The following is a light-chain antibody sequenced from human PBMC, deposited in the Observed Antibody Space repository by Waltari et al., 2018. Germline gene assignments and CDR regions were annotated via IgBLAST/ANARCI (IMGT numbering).Light chain of an antibody. CDR1: QSISLSH. J-gene: IGKJ3*01. CDR3: QQYHKWPLT. CDR2: GTS. V-gene: IGKV3-15*01. Sequence: EIVMTQSPGTLSLSPGERATLSCRASQSISLSHLAWHQRKPGQPPRLLIYGTSIRASGIPARFSGSGYGTEFTLTISSLQSEDSAVYYCQQYHKWPLTFGPGTKLEIK.